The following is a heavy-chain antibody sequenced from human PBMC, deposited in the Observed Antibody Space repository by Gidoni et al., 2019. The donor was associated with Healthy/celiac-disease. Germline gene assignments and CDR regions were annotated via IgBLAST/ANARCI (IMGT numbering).Heavy chain of an antibody. CDR1: GGTFSRYA. Sequence: QVQLVQSGAEVKKPGSSGKVSCKASGGTFSRYAISCVRQAPGQGFEWMGGIIPIFGTANYAQKFQGRVTITADESTSTAYMELSSLRSEDTAVYYCAREALYDRRLYFGVGKVGVDYWGQGTLVTVSS. CDR2: IIPIFGTA. J-gene: IGHJ4*02. V-gene: IGHV1-69*01. D-gene: IGHD3-3*01. CDR3: AREALYDRRLYFGVGKVGVDY.